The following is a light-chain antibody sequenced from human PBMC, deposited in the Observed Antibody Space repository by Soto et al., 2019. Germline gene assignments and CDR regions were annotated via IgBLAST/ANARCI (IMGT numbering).Light chain of an antibody. CDR2: EVS. V-gene: IGLV2-14*01. Sequence: QSALTQPASVSGSPGQSITISCTGTSNDVGGYNYVSWYQQQPGKAPKLIIYEVSHRPSGISNRFSGSKSGNTASLTISGLHVEGEADYYCSSHSATSPYVFRTGTKVTVL. CDR1: SNDVGGYNY. CDR3: SSHSATSPYV. J-gene: IGLJ1*01.